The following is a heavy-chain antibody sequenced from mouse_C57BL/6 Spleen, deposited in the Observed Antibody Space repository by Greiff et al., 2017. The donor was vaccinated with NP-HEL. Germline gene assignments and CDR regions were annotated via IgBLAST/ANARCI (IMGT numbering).Heavy chain of an antibody. CDR2: IYPGDGDT. J-gene: IGHJ3*01. D-gene: IGHD2-3*01. CDR1: GYAFSSSW. CDR3: ARKGGYDGPWFAY. Sequence: VQLQQSGPELVKPGASVKISCKASGYAFSSSWMNWVKQRPGKGLEWIGRIYPGDGDTNYNGKFKGKATLTADKSSSTAYMQLSSLTSEDSAVCFCARKGGYDGPWFAYWGQGTLVTVSA. V-gene: IGHV1-82*01.